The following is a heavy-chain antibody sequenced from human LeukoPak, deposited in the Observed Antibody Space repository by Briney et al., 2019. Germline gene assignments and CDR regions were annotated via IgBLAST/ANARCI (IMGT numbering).Heavy chain of an antibody. CDR3: ARGGDSGSYYPSDAFDI. Sequence: GESLKISCKGSGYNFTSYWIGWVRQMPGKGLGWMGIIYPGDSDTRYSPSFQGQVTISAHKSISTAYLQWSSLKASDTAMYYCARGGDSGSYYPSDAFDIWGQGTMVTVSS. V-gene: IGHV5-51*01. D-gene: IGHD1-26*01. J-gene: IGHJ3*02. CDR2: IYPGDSDT. CDR1: GYNFTSYW.